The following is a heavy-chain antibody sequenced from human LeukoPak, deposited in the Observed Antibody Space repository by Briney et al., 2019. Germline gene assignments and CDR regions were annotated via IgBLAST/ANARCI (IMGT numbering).Heavy chain of an antibody. CDR2: IYPGDSDT. CDR1: SYNFANYW. D-gene: IGHD6-19*01. Sequence: GESLKISCKASSYNFANYWIGWVRQMPGKGLEWMGIIYPGDSDTRYSPSFQGQVTISADKSISTAYLQWSSLTASDTAMYYCARHRPYSSGWRHFDYWGQGTLVTVSS. CDR3: ARHRPYSSGWRHFDY. J-gene: IGHJ4*02. V-gene: IGHV5-51*01.